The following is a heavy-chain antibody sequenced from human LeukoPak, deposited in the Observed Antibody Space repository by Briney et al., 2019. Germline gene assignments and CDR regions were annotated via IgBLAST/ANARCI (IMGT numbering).Heavy chain of an antibody. CDR1: GFTFSSYA. CDR2: ISYDGSNK. CDR3: AKDYLPDAITFGGVIAPPDY. V-gene: IGHV3-30*04. Sequence: PGGSLRLSCAASGFTFSSYAMHWVRQAPGKGLEWVAVISYDGSNKYYADSVKGRFTISRDNSKNTLYLQMNSLRAEDTAVYYCAKDYLPDAITFGGVIAPPDYWGQGTLVTVSS. J-gene: IGHJ4*02. D-gene: IGHD3-16*02.